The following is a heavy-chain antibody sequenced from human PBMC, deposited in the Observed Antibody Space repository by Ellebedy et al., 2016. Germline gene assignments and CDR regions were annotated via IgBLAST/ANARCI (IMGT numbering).Heavy chain of an antibody. CDR3: ARDQDTMVRGSSAYYGMDV. Sequence: GGSLRLXXAASGFTFSSYAMHWVRQAPGKGLEWVAVISYDGSNKYYADSVKGRFTISRDNSKNTLYLQMNSLRAEDTAVYYCARDQDTMVRGSSAYYGMDVWGQGTTVTVSS. V-gene: IGHV3-30-3*01. CDR1: GFTFSSYA. J-gene: IGHJ6*02. D-gene: IGHD3-10*01. CDR2: ISYDGSNK.